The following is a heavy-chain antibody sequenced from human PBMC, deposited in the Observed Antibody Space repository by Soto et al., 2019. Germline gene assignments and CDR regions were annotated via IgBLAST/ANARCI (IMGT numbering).Heavy chain of an antibody. J-gene: IGHJ5*01. CDR3: ARDLGILPDS. CDR1: GGTFSSYA. D-gene: IGHD7-27*01. Sequence: SVKVSCKASGGTFSSYAISWVRQAPGQGLEWMGGIIPIFGTANYAQKFQGRVTITADESTSTAYMELRSLRSDDTAVYYCARDLGILPDSWGQGTLVTVSS. V-gene: IGHV1-69*13. CDR2: IIPIFGTA.